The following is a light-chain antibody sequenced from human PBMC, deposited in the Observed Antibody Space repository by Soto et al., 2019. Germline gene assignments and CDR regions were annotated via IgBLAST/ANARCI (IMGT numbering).Light chain of an antibody. J-gene: IGLJ1*01. CDR2: DNN. CDR3: GTWDTSLRTPYV. Sequence: QSVLTQPPSVSAAPGQKVTISCSGSSSNIGNNFVSWYQQVPGTAPKLLIYDNNKRPSGIPDRFSGSKSGTSATLGITGLQTGDEADYHCGTWDTSLRTPYVFGTGTKVTVL. V-gene: IGLV1-51*01. CDR1: SSNIGNNF.